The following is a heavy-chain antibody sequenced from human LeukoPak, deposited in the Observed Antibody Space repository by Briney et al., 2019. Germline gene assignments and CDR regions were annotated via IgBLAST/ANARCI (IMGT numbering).Heavy chain of an antibody. J-gene: IGHJ4*02. CDR3: ARHQWSQIDY. CDR1: GGSISSSSYY. V-gene: IGHV4-39*01. CDR2: IYYSGST. Sequence: SETHSLTCTVSGGSISSSSYYWGWIRQPPGKGLEWIGSIYYSGSTYYNPSLKSRVTISVDTSKNQFSLKLSSVTAADTAVYYCARHQWSQIDYWGQGGLVGVSS. D-gene: IGHD2-8*01.